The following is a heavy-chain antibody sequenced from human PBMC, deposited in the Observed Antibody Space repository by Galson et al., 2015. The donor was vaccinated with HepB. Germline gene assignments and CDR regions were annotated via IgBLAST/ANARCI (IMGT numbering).Heavy chain of an antibody. CDR1: GFTFSSYA. V-gene: IGHV3-30*04. CDR3: ARGSFMTTVVGDDAFDI. D-gene: IGHD4-23*01. J-gene: IGHJ3*02. CDR2: ISYDGSNK. Sequence: SLRLSCAASGFTFSSYAMHWVRQAPGKGLEWVAVISYDGSNKYYADSVEGRFTISRDNSKNTLYLQMNSLRAEDTAVYYCARGSFMTTVVGDDAFDIWGQGTMVTVSS.